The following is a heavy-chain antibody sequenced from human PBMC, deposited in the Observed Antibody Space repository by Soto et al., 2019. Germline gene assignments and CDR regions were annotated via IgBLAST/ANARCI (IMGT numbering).Heavy chain of an antibody. V-gene: IGHV1-58*01. CDR2: TVVGSGNT. D-gene: IGHD3-22*01. Sequence: SVKVSCKASGFTFTSSAVQWVRQARGQRLEWIGWTVVGSGNTNYAQKFQERVTITRDMSTSTAYMELSSLRSEDTAVYYCAAGPFTYYYDSSGYPYWGQGTLVTVSS. J-gene: IGHJ4*02. CDR1: GFTFTSSA. CDR3: AAGPFTYYYDSSGYPY.